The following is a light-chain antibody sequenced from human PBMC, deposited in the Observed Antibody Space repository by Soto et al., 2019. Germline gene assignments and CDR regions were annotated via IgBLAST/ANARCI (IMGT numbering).Light chain of an antibody. CDR1: SSDVGGYNH. CDR3: SSYKSGATLV. CDR2: EVT. J-gene: IGLJ2*01. V-gene: IGLV2-14*01. Sequence: QSALTQPASVSGSPGQSITISCTGTSSDVGGYNHVAWYQQYPGKAPKLIIFEVTDRPSGVSNRFSGSKSGNTASLSISGLQPEDEADYYCSSYKSGATLVFGGGTQLTV.